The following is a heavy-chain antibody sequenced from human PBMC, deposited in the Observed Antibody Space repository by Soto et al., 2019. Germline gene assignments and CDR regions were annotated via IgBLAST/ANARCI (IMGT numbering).Heavy chain of an antibody. CDR3: AKYLVGRGRDAPAH. J-gene: IGHJ1*01. D-gene: IGHD3-10*01. CDR2: ISINSGSR. Sequence: EVQLLESGGGLVQPGRSLRLSCAASGFTFSSYAMTWVRLAPGKGLEWVSGISINSGSRHYADVVKGRFTIPRDDSKNMVYLQMNSLRADATGVYYCAKYLVGRGRDAPAHWGQGTLVTVSS. V-gene: IGHV3-23*01. CDR1: GFTFSSYA.